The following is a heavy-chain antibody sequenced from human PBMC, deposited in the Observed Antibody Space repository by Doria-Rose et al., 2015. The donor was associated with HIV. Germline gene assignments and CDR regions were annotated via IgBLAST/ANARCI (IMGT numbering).Heavy chain of an antibody. V-gene: IGHV5-51*03. Sequence: VQLVQSGAEVKKPGESLKISCKGSGYTFTSYWIGWVRQMPGKGLELMGIIYPGDSDTKYSPSFQGQVTISADKSISTAYLQWSSLKASDTAMYYCARRVQTPNWFDPWGQGTRGTGSA. CDR2: IYPGDSDT. CDR3: ARRVQTPNWFDP. J-gene: IGHJ5*02. CDR1: GYTFTSYW.